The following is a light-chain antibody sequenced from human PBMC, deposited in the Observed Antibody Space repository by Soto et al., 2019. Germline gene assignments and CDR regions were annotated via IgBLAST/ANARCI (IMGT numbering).Light chain of an antibody. CDR3: QQQGT. J-gene: IGKJ2*01. CDR1: EFLSSSY. Sequence: EIVLTQSPGTLSLSPGERATLSCRASEFLSSSYLVWYQQKPGQAPRLLIYAASRRATGIPDRVSGSGSATEYTLTNNTLDDEDFSVYYCQQQGTFGQGTKLEIK. V-gene: IGKV3-20*01. CDR2: AAS.